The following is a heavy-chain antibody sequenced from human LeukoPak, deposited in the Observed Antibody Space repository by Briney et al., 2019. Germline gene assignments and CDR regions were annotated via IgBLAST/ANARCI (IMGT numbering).Heavy chain of an antibody. CDR1: GLTVSSNY. CDR2: IYSGGST. Sequence: GGSLRLSCAASGLTVSSNYMSWVRQAPGKGLEWVSVIYSGGSTYYADSVKGRFTISRDNSKNTLYLQMNSLRAEDTAEYYCAKDSNGWYQRGSNYFDYWGQGTLVTVSS. CDR3: AKDSNGWYQRGSNYFDY. D-gene: IGHD6-19*01. J-gene: IGHJ4*02. V-gene: IGHV3-53*01.